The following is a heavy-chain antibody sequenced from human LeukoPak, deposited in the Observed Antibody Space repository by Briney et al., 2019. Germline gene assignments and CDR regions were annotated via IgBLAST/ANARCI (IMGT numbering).Heavy chain of an antibody. CDR2: ISAYNGNT. Sequence: ASVKVSCKASGYTFTSYGISWVRQAPGQGLEWMGWISAYNGNTNYAQKLQGRVTMTTDTSTSTAYMELRSLRSDDTAVYYCARDPGYCSSTSCYTWWGQEDWFDPWGQGTLVTVSS. J-gene: IGHJ5*02. CDR3: ARDPGYCSSTSCYTWWGQEDWFDP. CDR1: GYTFTSYG. V-gene: IGHV1-18*01. D-gene: IGHD2-2*02.